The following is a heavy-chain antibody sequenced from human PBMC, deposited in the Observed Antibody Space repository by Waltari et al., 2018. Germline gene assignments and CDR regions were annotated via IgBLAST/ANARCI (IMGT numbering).Heavy chain of an antibody. D-gene: IGHD6-19*01. Sequence: QVQLQESGPGLVRPSQTLSLTCTVSGGSISSGGYYWSWVRQPAGKGLEWIGYIYNSGSTKYNPSLKSRVTISVDTSKNQFSLKLSSVTAADTAIYFCARAPGQSYSSGWYWSFDYWGQGALVTVSS. CDR2: IYNSGST. V-gene: IGHV4-61*09. CDR3: ARAPGQSYSSGWYWSFDY. J-gene: IGHJ4*02. CDR1: GGSISSGGYY.